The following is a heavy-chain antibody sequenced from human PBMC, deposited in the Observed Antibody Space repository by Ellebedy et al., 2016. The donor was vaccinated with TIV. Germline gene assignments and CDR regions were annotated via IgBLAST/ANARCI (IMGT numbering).Heavy chain of an antibody. D-gene: IGHD3-10*01. Sequence: PGGSLRLSCAASGFTLSFYWMSRVRQAPGKGLEWVANINKDGSERFYVDSVKGRFTISRDHAKNSLYLQMNSLRAEDTAVYDCASPPGVVALWGQGTLVTVSS. CDR3: ASPPGVVAL. CDR2: INKDGSER. J-gene: IGHJ4*02. V-gene: IGHV3-7*03. CDR1: GFTLSFYW.